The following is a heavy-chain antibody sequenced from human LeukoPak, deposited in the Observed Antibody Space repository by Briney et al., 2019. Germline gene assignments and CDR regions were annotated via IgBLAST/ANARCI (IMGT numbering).Heavy chain of an antibody. D-gene: IGHD1-26*01. J-gene: IGHJ6*03. Sequence: PGGSLRLSCAASGFTFSDSYMSWIRQAPGKGLEWVSYISSSGSTIYYADSVKGRFTISRDNSKNTLYLQMNSLRAEDTAVYYCARDGTYTYYYYMDVWGKGTTVTVSS. V-gene: IGHV3-11*04. CDR3: ARDGTYTYYYYMDV. CDR2: ISSSGSTI. CDR1: GFTFSDSY.